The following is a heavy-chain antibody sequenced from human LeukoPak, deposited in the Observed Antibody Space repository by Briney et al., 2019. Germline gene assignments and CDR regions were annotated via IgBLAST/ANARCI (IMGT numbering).Heavy chain of an antibody. CDR3: ARHAEYNSGWHFYLDH. V-gene: IGHV4-39*01. J-gene: IGHJ4*02. CDR1: GVSTTNGMYY. Sequence: SETLSLTCTVSGVSTTNGMYYWAWIRQPPGQGLEWIVSVHNVGSTYYNLSLRSCVTMSIDTSKNQISLRLNSVNAADTAVYYCARHAEYNSGWHFYLDHWGQGILVTVSS. D-gene: IGHD6-19*01. CDR2: VHNVGST.